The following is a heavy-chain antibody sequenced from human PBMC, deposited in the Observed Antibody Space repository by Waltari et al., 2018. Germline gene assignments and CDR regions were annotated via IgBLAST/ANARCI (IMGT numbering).Heavy chain of an antibody. CDR2: IYSGGST. J-gene: IGHJ3*02. CDR1: GFSVSSKY. V-gene: IGHV3-66*01. D-gene: IGHD3-3*01. CDR3: ARGRAYDFWSGYSAEPDAFDI. Sequence: EVQVVESGGGLVQPGGSLSLSCAASGFSVSSKYMTWVRQGPGKGLEWGSVIYSGGSTYYADSVRGRFTISRDNSKNTLYLQVNSLRTEDTAVYYCARGRAYDFWSGYSAEPDAFDIWGQGTMVSVSS.